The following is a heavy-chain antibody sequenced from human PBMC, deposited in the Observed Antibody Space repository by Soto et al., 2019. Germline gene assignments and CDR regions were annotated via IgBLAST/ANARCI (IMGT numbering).Heavy chain of an antibody. Sequence: GGSLRLSCAASGLTFSTSAMHWVRQAPGKGLEWVAMISHDGSHEYYVDSVKGRFSVSRDNSHNILHLQMNSLRIEDTAVYFCARNSDHRLVRGWLDPWGQGTLVTVSS. CDR3: ARNSDHRLVRGWLDP. CDR2: ISHDGSHE. V-gene: IGHV3-30-3*01. J-gene: IGHJ5*02. CDR1: GLTFSTSA. D-gene: IGHD3-10*01.